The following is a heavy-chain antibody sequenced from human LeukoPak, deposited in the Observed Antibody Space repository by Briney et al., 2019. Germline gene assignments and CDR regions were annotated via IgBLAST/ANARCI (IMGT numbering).Heavy chain of an antibody. J-gene: IGHJ4*02. Sequence: SETLSLTCTVAGGSISSSSYYWGWIRQPPGKRLEWIGSIYYSGSTYYNPSLKSRVTISVDTSKNQFSLKLISVTAADTALYYCAREGPHGSGIYYNPLDYWGQGALVIVSS. CDR1: GGSISSSSYY. D-gene: IGHD3-10*01. CDR3: AREGPHGSGIYYNPLDY. V-gene: IGHV4-39*02. CDR2: IYYSGST.